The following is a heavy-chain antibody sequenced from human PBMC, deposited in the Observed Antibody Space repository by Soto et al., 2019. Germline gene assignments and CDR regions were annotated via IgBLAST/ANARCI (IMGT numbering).Heavy chain of an antibody. CDR1: GFTFSSYG. Sequence: GGSLRLSCAASGFTFSSYGMHWVRQAPGKGLEWVAVIWYDGSNKYYADSVKGRFTISRDNSKNTLYLQMNSLRAEDTAVYYCASPMRAIVPFRYWGQGTLVTVSS. V-gene: IGHV3-33*01. J-gene: IGHJ4*02. D-gene: IGHD5-18*01. CDR3: ASPMRAIVPFRY. CDR2: IWYDGSNK.